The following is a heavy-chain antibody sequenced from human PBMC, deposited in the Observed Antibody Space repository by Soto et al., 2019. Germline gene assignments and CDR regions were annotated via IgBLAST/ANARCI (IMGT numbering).Heavy chain of an antibody. Sequence: QVQLVQSGAEVKKPGSSVKVSCKASGGTFSSYAISWVRQAPGQGLEWMGGIIPIFGTANYAQKFQGRVTITADDSTSTAYMELSSMRSEDPAMYYCARGVSIASFWFDYWGQGTLVTVSS. CDR1: GGTFSSYA. V-gene: IGHV1-69*12. D-gene: IGHD6-6*01. CDR3: ARGVSIASFWFDY. J-gene: IGHJ4*02. CDR2: IIPIFGTA.